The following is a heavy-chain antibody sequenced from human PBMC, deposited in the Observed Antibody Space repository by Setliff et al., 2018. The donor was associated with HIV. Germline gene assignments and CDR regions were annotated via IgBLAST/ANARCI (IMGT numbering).Heavy chain of an antibody. CDR1: GGPSTDHY. J-gene: IGHJ5*01. V-gene: IGHV4-34*01. D-gene: IGHD1-7*01. Sequence: SETLSLTCAVYGGPSTDHYWNWIRQSPGMGLEWIAEIHHTGYINYNPSLRSRVSVSRDMSSNQFSLRLSSVTAADAAVYYCARVRLELRQYWFDSWGQGSPVTVSS. CDR3: ARVRLELRQYWFDS. CDR2: IHHTGYI.